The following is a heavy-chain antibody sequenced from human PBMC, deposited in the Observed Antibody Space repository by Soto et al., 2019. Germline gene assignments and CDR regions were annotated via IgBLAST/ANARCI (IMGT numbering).Heavy chain of an antibody. V-gene: IGHV3-23*01. Sequence: EVKLLESGGGLVQPGGSLRLSCAASGFSLSTYDMIWVRQAPGKGLEWVSDIRGDGDSTYYADSVKGRFTISRDKANNTVSLQMNSLRGEDTAVYYCAREAPVAGTNYFDLWGQGTLVTVSS. CDR3: AREAPVAGTNYFDL. J-gene: IGHJ4*02. D-gene: IGHD6-19*01. CDR1: GFSLSTYD. CDR2: IRGDGDST.